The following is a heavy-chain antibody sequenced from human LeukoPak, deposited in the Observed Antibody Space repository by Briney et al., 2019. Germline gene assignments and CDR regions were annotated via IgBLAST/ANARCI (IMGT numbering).Heavy chain of an antibody. CDR1: GGTFISYA. J-gene: IGHJ4*02. D-gene: IGHD1-26*01. V-gene: IGHV1-18*01. CDR2: ISAYNGNT. CDR3: ARAPWEPQV. Sequence: ASVKVSCKASGGTFISYAISWLRQAPGQGLEWMGWISAYNGNTNYAQKLQGRVTMTTDTSTSTAYMELRSLRSDDTAVYYCARAPWEPQVWGQGTLVTVSS.